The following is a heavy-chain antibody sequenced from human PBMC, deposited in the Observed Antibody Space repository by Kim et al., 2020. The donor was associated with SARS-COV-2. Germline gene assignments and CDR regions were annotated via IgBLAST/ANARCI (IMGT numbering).Heavy chain of an antibody. D-gene: IGHD3-22*01. CDR1: GYSFTSYW. V-gene: IGHV5-51*01. CDR2: IYPGDSDT. J-gene: IGHJ6*02. Sequence: GESLKISCKGSGYSFTSYWIGWVRQMPGKGLEWMGIIYPGDSDTRYSPSFQGQVTISADKSISTAYLQWSSLKASDTTMYYCARHGDSSGYYSYYYGMDVWGQGTTVTVSS. CDR3: ARHGDSSGYYSYYYGMDV.